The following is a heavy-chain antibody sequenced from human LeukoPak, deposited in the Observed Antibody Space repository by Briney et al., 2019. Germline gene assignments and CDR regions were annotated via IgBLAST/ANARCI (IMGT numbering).Heavy chain of an antibody. Sequence: ASVKVSCKASGYTFTGYYMHWVRRAPGQGLEWMGWINPNSGGTNYAQKFQGRVTMTRDTSISTAYMELSRLRSDDTAVYYCARDESRIAALTLFDYWGQGTLVTVSS. CDR1: GYTFTGYY. D-gene: IGHD6-6*01. CDR2: INPNSGGT. J-gene: IGHJ4*02. V-gene: IGHV1-2*02. CDR3: ARDESRIAALTLFDY.